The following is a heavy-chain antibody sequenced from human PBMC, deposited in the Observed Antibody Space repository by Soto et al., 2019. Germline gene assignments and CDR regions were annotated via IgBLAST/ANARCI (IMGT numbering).Heavy chain of an antibody. CDR2: IIPIFGTA. CDR1: GGTFSSYA. V-gene: IGHV1-69*01. D-gene: IGHD3-10*01. J-gene: IGHJ3*02. CDR3: AAEFRDAFDI. Sequence: QVQLVQSGAEVKKPGSSVKVSCKASGGTFSSYAISWVRQAPGQGLEWMGGIIPIFGTANYAQKFQCRVTSTADESTSTAYMELRSLTSEDTAVYYCAAEFRDAFDIWGQGTMVTVSS.